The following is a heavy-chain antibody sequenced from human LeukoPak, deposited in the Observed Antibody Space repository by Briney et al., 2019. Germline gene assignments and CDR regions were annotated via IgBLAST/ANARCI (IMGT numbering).Heavy chain of an antibody. CDR1: GGSISSYY. Sequence: PSETLSLTCTVSGGSISSYYWSWIRQPPGKGLEWIGYIYYSGSTNYNPSLKSRVTISVDTSKNQFSLKLSSMTAADTAVYYCARARGHDFWSGYPYYFDYWGQGTLVTVSS. CDR3: ARARGHDFWSGYPYYFDY. V-gene: IGHV4-59*01. D-gene: IGHD3-3*01. J-gene: IGHJ4*02. CDR2: IYYSGST.